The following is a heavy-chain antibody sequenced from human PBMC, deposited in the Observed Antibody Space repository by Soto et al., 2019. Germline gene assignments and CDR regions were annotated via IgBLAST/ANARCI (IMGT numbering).Heavy chain of an antibody. CDR1: GGSVIRRVYS. D-gene: IGHD2-2*01. V-gene: IGHV4-30-2*01. CDR2: IYRTGHT. Sequence: SETLSLTYTVAGGSVIRRVYSLSWIRQTPGKGLEWLAYIYRTGHTIYNPSLNSRATISLDEPNNQFSLHLTSVTAADTAVYYCARSIVTPSAMFDHWGQGLLVTVSS. CDR3: ARSIVTPSAMFDH. J-gene: IGHJ5*02.